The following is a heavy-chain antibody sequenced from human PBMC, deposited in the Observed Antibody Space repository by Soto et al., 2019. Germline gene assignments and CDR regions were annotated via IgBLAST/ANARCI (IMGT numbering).Heavy chain of an antibody. CDR2: INAGNGNT. CDR3: ARSKISREDWLLRSLDY. CDR1: GYTFTNYA. V-gene: IGHV1-3*01. Sequence: QVQLVQSGAEVKKPGASVKVSCEASGYTFTNYAVHWVRQAPGQGLEWMGWINAGNGNTKYSQKFQGRVTLTRDTSANTAYMELSSLRSEDTAVYYCARSKISREDWLLRSLDYWSQGTLVTVSS. J-gene: IGHJ4*02. D-gene: IGHD3-9*01.